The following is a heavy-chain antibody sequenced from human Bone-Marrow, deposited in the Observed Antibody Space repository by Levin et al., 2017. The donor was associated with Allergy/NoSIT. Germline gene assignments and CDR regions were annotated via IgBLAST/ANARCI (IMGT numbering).Heavy chain of an antibody. J-gene: IGHJ6*02. CDR2: IYYSGST. CDR1: GVSISSGGYH. CDR3: ARDNKGGGSGWIYYYYGLDV. V-gene: IGHV4-31*03. Sequence: KASETLSLTCTVSGVSISSGGYHWSWIRQQPGKGLEWIGHIYYSGSTNFNPSLKSRVTMSVDRSKNQFSLNLTSVTAADTAVYYCARDNKGGGSGWIYYYYGLDVWGQGTTVIVSS. D-gene: IGHD6-19*01.